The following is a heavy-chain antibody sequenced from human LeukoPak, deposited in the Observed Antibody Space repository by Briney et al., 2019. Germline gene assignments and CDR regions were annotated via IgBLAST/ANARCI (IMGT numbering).Heavy chain of an antibody. CDR2: IIPIFGTA. CDR1: GGTFTSYA. Sequence: ASVKVSCKASGGTFTSYAINWVRQAPGQGLECMGGIIPIFGTANYAQKFQGRVTITPDESTSSSYMELSSLRSEDTAVYYCVAAIREGDGFDIWGQGTMVTASS. J-gene: IGHJ3*02. CDR3: VAAIREGDGFDI. V-gene: IGHV1-69*13. D-gene: IGHD2-2*02.